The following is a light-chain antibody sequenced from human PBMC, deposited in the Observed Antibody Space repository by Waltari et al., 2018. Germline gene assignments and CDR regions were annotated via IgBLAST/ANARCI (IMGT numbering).Light chain of an antibody. CDR3: SSHGGSNNFYV. V-gene: IGLV2-8*01. CDR1: SSDVGGYPS. CDR2: EVS. J-gene: IGLJ1*01. Sequence: QSALTQPPSASGSPGQSVTISCTGTSSDVGGYPSVSWYQHPPGKAPKLMIYEVSERPSGVPDRFSGSKSGNTASLTVSGLQAEDEADYYCSSHGGSNNFYVFGSGTKVTVL.